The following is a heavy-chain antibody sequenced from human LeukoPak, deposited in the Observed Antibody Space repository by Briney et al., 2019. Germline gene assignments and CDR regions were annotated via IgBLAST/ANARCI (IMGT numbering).Heavy chain of an antibody. CDR2: IGSSSSYI. Sequence: KPGGSLRLSCAASGFTFSSYSMNWVRQAPGKGLEWVSSIGSSSSYIYYADSVKGRFTISRDNAKNSLYLQMNSLRAEDTAVYYCARVVTAAGPWQYYGMDVWGKGTTVTVSS. J-gene: IGHJ6*04. V-gene: IGHV3-21*01. CDR3: ARVVTAAGPWQYYGMDV. D-gene: IGHD6-13*01. CDR1: GFTFSSYS.